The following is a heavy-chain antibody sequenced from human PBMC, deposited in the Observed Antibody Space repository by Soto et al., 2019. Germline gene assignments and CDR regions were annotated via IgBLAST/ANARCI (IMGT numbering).Heavy chain of an antibody. D-gene: IGHD6-19*01. V-gene: IGHV1-69*13. J-gene: IGHJ6*02. CDR2: IIPIFGTA. CDR3: ASRWGEVHHLGGLNRIAVAGPSYYYYGMDV. CDR1: GGTFSSYA. Sequence: GASVKVSCKASGGTFSSYAISWVRQAPGQGLEWMGGIIPIFGTANYAQKFQGRVTITADESTSTAYMELSSLRSEDTAVYYCASRWGEVHHLGGLNRIAVAGPSYYYYGMDVWGQGTTVTVSS.